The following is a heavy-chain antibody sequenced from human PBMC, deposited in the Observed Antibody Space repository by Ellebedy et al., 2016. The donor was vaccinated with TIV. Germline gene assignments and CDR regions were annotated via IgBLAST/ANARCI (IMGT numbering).Heavy chain of an antibody. J-gene: IGHJ4*02. CDR2: IYHTGTT. CDR3: ARSTLGYAYGNDY. Sequence: GSLRLSXTVSGGSIGKYYWSWIRQSPGKGLEWLGYIYHTGTTTYNPSLRSRVTISVDTSKDIFSLSLTSMTAADTATYYCARSTLGYAYGNDYWGQGILVTVSS. V-gene: IGHV4-59*01. CDR1: GGSIGKYY. D-gene: IGHD5-12*01.